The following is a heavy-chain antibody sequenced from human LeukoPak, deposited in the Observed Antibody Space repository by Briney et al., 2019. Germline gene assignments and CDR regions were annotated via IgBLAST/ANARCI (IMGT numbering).Heavy chain of an antibody. Sequence: ASVKVSCKASGYTFTSCAMHWVRQAPGQRLEWMGWINAGNGNTKYSQKFQGRVTITRDTSASTAYMELSSLRSEDTAVYYCARGYSSGWTDYWGQGTLVTVSS. CDR1: GYTFTSCA. J-gene: IGHJ4*02. D-gene: IGHD6-19*01. V-gene: IGHV1-3*01. CDR3: ARGYSSGWTDY. CDR2: INAGNGNT.